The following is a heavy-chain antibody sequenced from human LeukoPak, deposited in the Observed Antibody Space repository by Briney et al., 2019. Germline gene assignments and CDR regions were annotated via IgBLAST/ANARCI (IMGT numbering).Heavy chain of an antibody. V-gene: IGHV4-59*01. CDR1: GGSISSYY. CDR3: ARDRYDSSGYDAFDI. J-gene: IGHJ3*02. CDR2: IYYSGST. Sequence: SETLSLTCTVSGGSISSYYWSWIRQPPGKGLEWIGYIYYSGSTNYNPSLKSQVTISVDTSKNQFSLKLSSVTAADTAVYYCARDRYDSSGYDAFDIWGQGTMVTASS. D-gene: IGHD3-22*01.